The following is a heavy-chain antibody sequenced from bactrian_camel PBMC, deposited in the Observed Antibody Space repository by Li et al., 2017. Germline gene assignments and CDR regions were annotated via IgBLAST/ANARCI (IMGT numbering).Heavy chain of an antibody. V-gene: IGHV3S54*01. D-gene: IGHD7*01. J-gene: IGHJ4*01. CDR2: IYTGDSSP. Sequence: HVQLVESGGGSVQAGGSLRLSCVHSGNTYSSSCMAWFRQAPGKKREGVAYIYTGDSSPYYDDSVKGRFTISQDNAKNTVYLLMNSLKPDDSGTYYCAYESGTTPDLCRRRGPGGYFGQGTQVTVS. CDR1: GNTYSSSC.